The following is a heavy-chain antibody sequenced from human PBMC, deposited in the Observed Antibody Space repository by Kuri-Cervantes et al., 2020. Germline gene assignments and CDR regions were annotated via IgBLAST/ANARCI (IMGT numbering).Heavy chain of an antibody. Sequence: GESLKISCAASGFTFSNAWMSWVRQAPGKGLEWVSSISSSSSYIYYADSVKGRFTISRDNAKNSLYLQMNSLRAEDTAVYYCARTRIAVAGTFDYWGQGTLVTVSS. CDR2: ISSSSSYI. V-gene: IGHV3-21*01. J-gene: IGHJ4*02. D-gene: IGHD6-13*01. CDR3: ARTRIAVAGTFDY. CDR1: GFTFSNAW.